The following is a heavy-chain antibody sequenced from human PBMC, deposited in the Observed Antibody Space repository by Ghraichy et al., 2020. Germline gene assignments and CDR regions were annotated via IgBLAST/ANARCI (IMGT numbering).Heavy chain of an antibody. D-gene: IGHD3-3*01. Sequence: GESLNISCAASGFTFSSYAMSWVRQAPGKGLEWVSAISGSGGNTYYADSVKGRFTISRDNSKNTLYLQMNSLRAEDTAVYYCAKSLGVGYYFDYWGQGTLVTVSS. V-gene: IGHV3-23*01. CDR2: ISGSGGNT. J-gene: IGHJ4*02. CDR3: AKSLGVGYYFDY. CDR1: GFTFSSYA.